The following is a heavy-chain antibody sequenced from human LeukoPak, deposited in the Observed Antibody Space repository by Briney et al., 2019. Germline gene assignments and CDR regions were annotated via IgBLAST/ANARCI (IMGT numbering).Heavy chain of an antibody. Sequence: ASVKVSCKASGYTFTGYYMHWVRQAPGQGLEWMGRINPNSGGTNYAQKFQGRVTMTRDTSISTAYMELSRLRSDDTAVYYCARSLDYYGSGSYYPLYYFDYWGQGTLVTVSS. V-gene: IGHV1-2*06. D-gene: IGHD3-10*01. J-gene: IGHJ4*02. CDR1: GYTFTGYY. CDR2: INPNSGGT. CDR3: ARSLDYYGSGSYYPLYYFDY.